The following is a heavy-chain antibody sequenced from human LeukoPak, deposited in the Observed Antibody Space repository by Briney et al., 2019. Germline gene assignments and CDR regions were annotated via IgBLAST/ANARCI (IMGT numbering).Heavy chain of an antibody. CDR3: ARGLTIIRTAPRAPLDI. CDR1: GYTFTGYY. Sequence: ASVKVSCKASGYTFTGYYMHWVRQAPGQGLEWMGWINPNSGGTNYAQKFQGRVTMTRDPSISTAYMELSRLRSDDTAVYYCARGLTIIRTAPRAPLDIWGQGTMVTVSS. CDR2: INPNSGGT. J-gene: IGHJ3*02. D-gene: IGHD3-22*01. V-gene: IGHV1-2*02.